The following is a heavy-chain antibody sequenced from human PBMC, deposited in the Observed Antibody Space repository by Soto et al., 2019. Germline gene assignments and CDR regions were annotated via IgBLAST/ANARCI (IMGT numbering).Heavy chain of an antibody. CDR3: AHRRVGDLWFGEPNWFDP. V-gene: IGHV2-5*02. D-gene: IGHD3-10*01. Sequence: QITLKESGPTLVKPTQTLTLTCTFSGFSLSTSGVGVGWIRQPPGKALEWLALIYWDDDKRYSPSLKSRLTITKDTSKNQVVLTMTNMDPVDTATYYCAHRRVGDLWFGEPNWFDPWGQGTLVTVSS. J-gene: IGHJ5*02. CDR2: IYWDDDK. CDR1: GFSLSTSGVG.